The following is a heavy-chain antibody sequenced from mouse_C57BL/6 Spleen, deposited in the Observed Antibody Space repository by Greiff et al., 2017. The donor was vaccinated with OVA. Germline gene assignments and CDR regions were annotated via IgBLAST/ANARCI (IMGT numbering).Heavy chain of an antibody. D-gene: IGHD2-4*01. CDR1: GYTFTSYW. V-gene: IGHV1-61*01. CDR3: ARSEGLRQAMDY. CDR2: IYPSDSET. J-gene: IGHJ4*01. Sequence: VQLQQSGAELVRPGSSVKLSCKASGYTFTSYWMDWVKQRPGQGLEWIGNIYPSDSETHYNQKFKDKATLTVDKSSSTAYMQLSSLTSEDSAVYYCARSEGLRQAMDYWGQGTSVTVSS.